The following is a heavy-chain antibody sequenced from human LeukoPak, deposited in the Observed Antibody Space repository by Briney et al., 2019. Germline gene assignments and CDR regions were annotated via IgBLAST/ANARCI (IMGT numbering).Heavy chain of an antibody. V-gene: IGHV3-23*01. CDR3: AKEPSPYYYDSSGYSFDY. Sequence: GGSLRLSCAASGFTFSSYAMSWVRQAPGKGLEWVSAISGSGGSTYYADSVKGRFTISRDNSKNTLYLQMNSLRAEDTAVYYCAKEPSPYYYDSSGYSFDYWGQGTLVTASS. CDR1: GFTFSSYA. J-gene: IGHJ4*02. D-gene: IGHD3-22*01. CDR2: ISGSGGST.